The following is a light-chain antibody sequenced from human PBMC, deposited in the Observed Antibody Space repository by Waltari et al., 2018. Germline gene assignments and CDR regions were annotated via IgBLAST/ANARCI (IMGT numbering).Light chain of an antibody. CDR2: GKN. V-gene: IGLV3-19*01. Sequence: SSELTQDPAVSVALGQTVRITCQGDSLRKHYTTWYQQKPGQAPVLVMYGKNNRPSGIPDRFSGSRSGDTASLGITGAQAEEEADYYCKSRDNSGNHLVFGGGTKLTVL. CDR1: SLRKHY. CDR3: KSRDNSGNHLV. J-gene: IGLJ3*02.